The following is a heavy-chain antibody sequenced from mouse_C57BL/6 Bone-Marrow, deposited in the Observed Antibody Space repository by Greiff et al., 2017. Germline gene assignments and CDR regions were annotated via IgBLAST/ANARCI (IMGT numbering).Heavy chain of an antibody. V-gene: IGHV14-4*01. D-gene: IGHD1-1*01. J-gene: IGHJ3*01. CDR2: IDPENGDT. Sequence: EVQLQQSGAELVRPGASVKLSCTASGFNIKDDYMHWVKQRPEQGLEWIGWIDPENGDTEYASKFQGKATITADTSSSTAYLQLSSLTSEDTAVCYCTTRGFYYYGSSSWFAYWGQGTLVTVSA. CDR1: GFNIKDDY. CDR3: TTRGFYYYGSSSWFAY.